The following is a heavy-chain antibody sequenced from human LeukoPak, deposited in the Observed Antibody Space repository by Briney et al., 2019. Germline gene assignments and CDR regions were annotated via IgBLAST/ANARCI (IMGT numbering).Heavy chain of an antibody. V-gene: IGHV3-7*04. D-gene: IGHD4-23*01. Sequence: GGSLRLSCAASGFTFSRYWMSWVRQAPGKGLEWVANIKEDGNQKYYVDSVKGRFTISRDNAKKSLYLQMNSLRAEDTAVYYCLSDYGGTWGQGSLVSVSS. CDR3: LSDYGGT. CDR2: IKEDGNQK. CDR1: GFTFSRYW. J-gene: IGHJ5*02.